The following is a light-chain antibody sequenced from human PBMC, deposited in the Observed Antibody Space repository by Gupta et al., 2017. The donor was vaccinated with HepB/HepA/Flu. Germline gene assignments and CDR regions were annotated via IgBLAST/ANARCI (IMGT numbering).Light chain of an antibody. V-gene: IGKV1-39*01. J-gene: IGKJ5*01. CDR3: QQSDSTLLT. Sequence: DIQMTQSPSSLSASVGDRVTITCRASQSISSYLNWYQQKPGKAPKLLIYAASSLQSGVPSRFSGSGSGTDFTLTISSLQPEDFATYYCQQSDSTLLTFGQGTLVEIK. CDR2: AAS. CDR1: QSISSY.